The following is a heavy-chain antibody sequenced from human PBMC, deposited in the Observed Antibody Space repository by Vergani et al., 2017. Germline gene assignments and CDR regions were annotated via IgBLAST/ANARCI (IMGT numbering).Heavy chain of an antibody. Sequence: QVQLQQWGAGLLKPSETLSLTCAVYRGSFSGYYWSWIRQPPGKGLEWIGEINHSGSTNYNPSLKSRVTISVDTSKNQFSLRLNSLTAADTAVYYCARRSGIVYDIFSGTQYFFDFWGQGTLVTVSS. CDR1: RGSFSGYY. D-gene: IGHD3-9*01. CDR3: ARRSGIVYDIFSGTQYFFDF. CDR2: INHSGST. V-gene: IGHV4-34*01. J-gene: IGHJ4*02.